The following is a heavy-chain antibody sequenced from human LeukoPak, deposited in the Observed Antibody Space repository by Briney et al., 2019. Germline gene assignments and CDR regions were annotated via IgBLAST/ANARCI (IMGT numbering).Heavy chain of an antibody. CDR2: ISSSSYI. CDR3: ARVGRDTVTQHDAFDI. D-gene: IGHD4-17*01. J-gene: IGHJ3*02. V-gene: IGHV3-21*01. CDR1: GFTFSSYS. Sequence: PGGSLRLSCAASGFTFSSYSMNWVRQAPGEGVEGVSSISSSSYIYYADSVKGRFTISRDNAKNSLYLQMNSLRAEDTAVYYCARVGRDTVTQHDAFDIWGQGTMVTVSS.